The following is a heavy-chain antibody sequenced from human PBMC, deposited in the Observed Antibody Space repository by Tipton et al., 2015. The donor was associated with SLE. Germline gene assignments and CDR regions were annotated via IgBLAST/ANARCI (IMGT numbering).Heavy chain of an antibody. D-gene: IGHD2-2*01. Sequence: SLRLSCAASGFTFSSYAMHWVRQAPGKGLEWVAVISYDGSNKYYADSVKGRFTISRANSKTTLYLQMNSLRAEDTAVYYCASPDMVVVPAALGWCDPWGQGTLVTVSS. V-gene: IGHV3-30*04. CDR2: ISYDGSNK. J-gene: IGHJ5*02. CDR1: GFTFSSYA. CDR3: ASPDMVVVPAALGWCDP.